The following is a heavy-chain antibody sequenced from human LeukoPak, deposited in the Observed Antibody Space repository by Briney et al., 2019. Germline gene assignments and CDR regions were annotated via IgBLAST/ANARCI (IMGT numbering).Heavy chain of an antibody. CDR2: IYYSGST. J-gene: IGHJ4*02. V-gene: IGHV4-59*08. CDR1: GGSISSYY. D-gene: IGHD6-19*01. CDR3: ARQAAVAGTFDY. Sequence: SETLSLTCTVPGGSISSYYWSWIRQPPGKGLEWIGYIYYSGSTNYNPSLKSRVTISVDTSKNQFSLKLSSVTAADTAVYYCARQAAVAGTFDYWGQGTLVTVSS.